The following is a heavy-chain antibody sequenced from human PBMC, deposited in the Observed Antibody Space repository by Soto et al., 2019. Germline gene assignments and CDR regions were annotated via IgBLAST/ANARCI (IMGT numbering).Heavy chain of an antibody. CDR1: GFTFSSYS. CDR3: ARALRQWLADAFDI. V-gene: IGHV3-48*02. Sequence: EVQLVESGGGLVQPGGSLRLSCAASGFTFSSYSMNCVRQAPGKGLEWVSYISSSSSTIYYADSVKGRFTISRDNAKNSLYLQMNSLRDEDTAVYYCARALRQWLADAFDIWGQGTMVTVSS. CDR2: ISSSSSTI. J-gene: IGHJ3*02. D-gene: IGHD6-19*01.